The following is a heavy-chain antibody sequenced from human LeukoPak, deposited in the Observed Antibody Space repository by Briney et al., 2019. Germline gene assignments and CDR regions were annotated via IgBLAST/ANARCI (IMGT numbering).Heavy chain of an antibody. V-gene: IGHV4-34*01. CDR1: GGSFSGYY. CDR2: INHSGST. J-gene: IGHJ1*01. Sequence: SETLSLTCAVYGGSFSGYYWSWIRQPPGKGLEWIGEINHSGSTNYNPSLKSRVTISVDTSKNQFSLKLSSVTAADTAVYYCARRASITMIRFQHWGQGTLVTVSS. D-gene: IGHD3-22*01. CDR3: ARRASITMIRFQH.